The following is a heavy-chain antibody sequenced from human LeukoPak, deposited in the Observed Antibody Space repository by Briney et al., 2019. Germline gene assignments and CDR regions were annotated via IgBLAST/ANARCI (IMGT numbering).Heavy chain of an antibody. V-gene: IGHV3-7*01. CDR2: IKPDGSEK. CDR3: AKKWSGDYDSSDVNDAFDI. D-gene: IGHD3-22*01. CDR1: GFASSTYW. Sequence: SGGSLRLSCAASGFASSTYWMNWVRQAPGKGLEWVANIKPDGSEKFYLDSVKGRFTISRDNSKNTLYLQMNSLRPEDTAVYYCAKKWSGDYDSSDVNDAFDIWGQGTMVTVSS. J-gene: IGHJ3*02.